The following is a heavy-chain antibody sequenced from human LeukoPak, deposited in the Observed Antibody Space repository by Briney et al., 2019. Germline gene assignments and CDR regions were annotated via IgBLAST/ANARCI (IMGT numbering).Heavy chain of an antibody. Sequence: GAALQISSKGAGSRFSSYWIAWVRAMPGKGAEWMGIIYPGDSDARYSPSFQGQVTFSADKSISIAYLQWSSLEASDTAIYYCARYNSGWHFDYWGQGTLVTVSS. J-gene: IGHJ4*02. CDR1: GSRFSSYW. CDR3: ARYNSGWHFDY. D-gene: IGHD6-19*01. V-gene: IGHV5-51*01. CDR2: IYPGDSDA.